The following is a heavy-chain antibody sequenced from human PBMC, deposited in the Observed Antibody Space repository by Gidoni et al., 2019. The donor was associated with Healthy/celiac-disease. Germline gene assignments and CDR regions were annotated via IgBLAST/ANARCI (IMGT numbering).Heavy chain of an antibody. Sequence: QVQLQQWGAGLLKPSETLSLPCAVYGGSFSGYYWSWIRQPPGKGLEWIGEINHSGSTNYNPSLKSRVTISVDTSKNQFSLKLSSVTAADTAVYYCARGGYYDSSGLFDYWGQGTLVTVSS. V-gene: IGHV4-34*01. J-gene: IGHJ4*02. D-gene: IGHD3-22*01. CDR1: GGSFSGYY. CDR2: INHSGST. CDR3: ARGGYYDSSGLFDY.